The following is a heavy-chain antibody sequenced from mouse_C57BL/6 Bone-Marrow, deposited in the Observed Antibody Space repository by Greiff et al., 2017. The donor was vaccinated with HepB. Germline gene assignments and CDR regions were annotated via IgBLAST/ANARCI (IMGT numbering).Heavy chain of an antibody. CDR3: ARYSNYNYYYAMDY. Sequence: VQLVESGPGLVQPSQSLSITCTVSGFSLTSYGVHWVRQSPGKGLEWLGVIWSGGSTDYNAAFISRLSISKDNSKSQVFFKMNSLQADDTAIYYCARYSNYNYYYAMDYWGQGTSVTVSS. D-gene: IGHD2-5*01. J-gene: IGHJ4*01. V-gene: IGHV2-2*01. CDR2: IWSGGST. CDR1: GFSLTSYG.